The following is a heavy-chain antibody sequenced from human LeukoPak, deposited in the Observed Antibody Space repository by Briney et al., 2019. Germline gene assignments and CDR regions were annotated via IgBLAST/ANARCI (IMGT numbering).Heavy chain of an antibody. V-gene: IGHV3-23*01. D-gene: IGHD2-2*01. CDR2: ISGSGGST. J-gene: IGHJ6*03. Sequence: GGSLRLSCAASGFTFSSYAMSWVRQAPGKGLEWVSAISGSGGSTYYADSVKGRFTISRDNSKNTLYLQMNSLRAEDTAVYYCAKAGRYCSSTSCPRHSYYYYYYMDVWGKGTTVTVSS. CDR3: AKAGRYCSSTSCPRHSYYYYYYMDV. CDR1: GFTFSSYA.